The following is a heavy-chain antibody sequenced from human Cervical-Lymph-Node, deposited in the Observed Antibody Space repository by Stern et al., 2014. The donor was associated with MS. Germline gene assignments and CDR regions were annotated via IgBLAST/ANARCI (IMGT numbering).Heavy chain of an antibody. CDR3: SRSPFPGSHYDGDWFDP. J-gene: IGHJ5*02. V-gene: IGHV1-2*06. D-gene: IGHD3-16*01. Sequence: QVQLVESGAEVKRPGASVKVSCKASGYTFTGYYVHWVRQAPGQGLEWMGRINPKNGGTDYARGLRGRVTVTSDTSINTAYMQLGGLTSADTAVYYCSRSPFPGSHYDGDWFDPWGQGTLVIVSS. CDR1: GYTFTGYY. CDR2: INPKNGGT.